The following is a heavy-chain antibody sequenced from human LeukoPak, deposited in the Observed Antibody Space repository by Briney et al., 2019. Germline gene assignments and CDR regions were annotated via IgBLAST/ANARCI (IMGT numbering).Heavy chain of an antibody. CDR1: GYTFTDDA. V-gene: IGHV1-3*01. Sequence: GASVKVSCKASGYTFTDDAIHWVRQAPGQRLEWMGWINADNGNTKYSQKFQGRVTITRDTSASTAYMELSSLRSEDTAVYYCARDPLTGYLDYWGQGTLVTVSS. CDR2: INADNGNT. D-gene: IGHD3-9*01. J-gene: IGHJ4*02. CDR3: ARDPLTGYLDY.